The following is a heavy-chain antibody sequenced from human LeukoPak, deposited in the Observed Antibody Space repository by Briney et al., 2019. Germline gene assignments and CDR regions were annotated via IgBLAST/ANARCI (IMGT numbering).Heavy chain of an antibody. V-gene: IGHV4-4*07. D-gene: IGHD2-8*02. CDR3: ARGRGRWKLLGLEF. CDR1: GGSLNTDI. Sequence: SEALSLTCTVSGGSLNTDIWSWIRQPAGKGLEWIGRFYTRGTTEYSPSLKSRVTISVDASKNQFSLRLTSVTAADTAVYFCARGRGRWKLLGLEFWGQGILVTVSS. J-gene: IGHJ4*02. CDR2: FYTRGTT.